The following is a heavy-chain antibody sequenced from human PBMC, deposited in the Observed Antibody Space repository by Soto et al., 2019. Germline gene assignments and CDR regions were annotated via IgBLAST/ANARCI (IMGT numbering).Heavy chain of an antibody. J-gene: IGHJ4*02. Sequence: EVQLVESGGGLVKPGGSLRLSCAASGFTFSSYSMNWVRQAPGKGLEWVSSISSSSSYIYYADSVKGRFTISRDNAKNSLYLQMNSLRAEDTAVYYCAREGVNDYIWGSYRYTRGFFDYWGQGTLVTVSS. D-gene: IGHD3-16*02. CDR1: GFTFSSYS. CDR2: ISSSSSYI. V-gene: IGHV3-21*01. CDR3: AREGVNDYIWGSYRYTRGFFDY.